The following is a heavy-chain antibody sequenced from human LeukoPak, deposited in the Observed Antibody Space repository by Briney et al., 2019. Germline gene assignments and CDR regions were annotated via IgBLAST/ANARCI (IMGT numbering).Heavy chain of an antibody. CDR1: GFNFKYYA. CDR2: ISCSGDYT. Sequence: GGSLRLSCAASGFNFKYYAMTWVRQAPGKGLEWVSSISCSGDYTYYADSVKGRFTVSRDNSKDTLYLQVNSLRAEDMAVFYCAKGQDANYLPLDLWGRGTLVTVSS. V-gene: IGHV3-23*01. J-gene: IGHJ2*01. D-gene: IGHD4/OR15-4a*01. CDR3: AKGQDANYLPLDL.